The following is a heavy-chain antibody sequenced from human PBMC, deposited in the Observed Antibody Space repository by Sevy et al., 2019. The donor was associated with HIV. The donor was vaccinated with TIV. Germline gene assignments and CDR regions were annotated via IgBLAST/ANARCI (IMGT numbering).Heavy chain of an antibody. CDR2: ISYDGSNK. J-gene: IGHJ4*02. CDR1: GFTFSSYA. CDR3: ARGGSSSWYYFDY. Sequence: GGSLRLSCVASGFTFSSYAMHWVRQAPGKGLEWVAVISYDGSNKYYADSVKGRFTISRDNSKNTLYLQMNSLRAEDTAVYYCARGGSSSWYYFDYWGQGTLVTVSS. V-gene: IGHV3-30*04. D-gene: IGHD6-13*01.